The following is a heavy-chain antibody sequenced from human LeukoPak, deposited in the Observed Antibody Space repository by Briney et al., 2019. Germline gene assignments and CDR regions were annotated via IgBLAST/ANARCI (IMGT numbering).Heavy chain of an antibody. D-gene: IGHD2-21*01. V-gene: IGHV3-15*01. CDR1: GFTFSNAW. J-gene: IGHJ4*02. CDR2: IKSKTDGGTT. CDR3: TTRVAGAVIVVYPFDN. Sequence: PGGSLRLSCVASGFTFSNAWITWVRQAPGKGLEWVGRIKSKTDGGTTDYAAPVKGRITISRDDSTNTLHLQMNSLKTEDTAVYYCTTRVAGAVIVVYPFDNWGQGTLVTVSS.